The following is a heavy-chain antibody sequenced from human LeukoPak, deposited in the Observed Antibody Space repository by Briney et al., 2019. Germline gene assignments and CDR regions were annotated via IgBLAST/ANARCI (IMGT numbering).Heavy chain of an antibody. CDR1: GGTFSSYA. CDR3: ARVNEYCSGGSSYEDWFDP. V-gene: IGHV1-69*05. Sequence: SVKVSCKASGGTFSSYAISWVRQAPGQGLEWMGGIIPIFGTANYAQKFQGRVTITTDESTSTAYMELSSLRSEDTAVYYCARVNEYCSGGSSYEDWFDPWGQGTLVTVSS. D-gene: IGHD2-15*01. CDR2: IIPIFGTA. J-gene: IGHJ5*02.